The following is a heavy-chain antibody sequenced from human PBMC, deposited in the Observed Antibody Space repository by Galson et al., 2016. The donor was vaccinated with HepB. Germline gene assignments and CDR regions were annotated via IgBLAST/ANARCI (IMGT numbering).Heavy chain of an antibody. CDR3: ARQDRAGLVNF. CDR2: IYYSGTT. CDR1: GGSIGSSSYF. J-gene: IGHJ3*01. D-gene: IGHD6-19*01. V-gene: IGHV4-39*01. Sequence: SETLSLTCTVSGGSIGSSSYFWAWIRQPPGKGLDWIGSIYYSGTTHYNPSLQSRVSISVDTSKNQFSLRLTSVSAADTAMYSCARQDRAGLVNFWGQGTMVTVSS.